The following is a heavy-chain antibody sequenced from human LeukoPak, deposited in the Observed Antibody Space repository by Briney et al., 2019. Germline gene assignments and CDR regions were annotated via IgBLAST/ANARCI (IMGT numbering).Heavy chain of an antibody. CDR3: AKDHSSGWPNAAFDY. Sequence: AGGSLRLSCAASGFTFSSYAMSWVRQAPGKGLEWVSGITGSGGSTYYADSVMSRFTISRDNSKNTLYLQMNSLRAEDTAVYYCAKDHSSGWPNAAFDYWGQGTLVTVSS. CDR1: GFTFSSYA. V-gene: IGHV3-23*01. J-gene: IGHJ4*02. CDR2: ITGSGGST. D-gene: IGHD6-19*01.